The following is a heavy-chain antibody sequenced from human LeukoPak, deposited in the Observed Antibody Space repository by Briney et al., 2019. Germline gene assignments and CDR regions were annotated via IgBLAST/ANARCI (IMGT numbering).Heavy chain of an antibody. CDR3: ARDKVVGPTIFDH. J-gene: IGHJ4*02. CDR2: ISYDGSNK. CDR1: GFTFSTYG. D-gene: IGHD1-26*01. V-gene: IGHV3-30*03. Sequence: PGGSLRLSCAASGFTFSTYGMHWVRQAPGKGLEWVAVISYDGSNKYYGDSVKGRFTISRDNAKNSLYLEMNSLRAEDTAVYYCARDKVVGPTIFDHWGQGTLVTVSS.